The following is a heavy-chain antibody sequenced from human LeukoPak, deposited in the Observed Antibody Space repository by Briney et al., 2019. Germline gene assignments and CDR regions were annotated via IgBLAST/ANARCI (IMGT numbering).Heavy chain of an antibody. J-gene: IGHJ4*02. CDR3: ARLGYCSGGSCYKADQDY. CDR1: GGSITYHY. V-gene: IGHV4-4*07. Sequence: PSETLSLTCSVSGGSITYHYWSWIRQSAGKGLEWIGRIQTSGSPRHNPSLKSRVTMSVDTSKNQFSLKLSSVTAADTGVYYCARLGYCSGGSCYKADQDYWGQGTLVTVSS. D-gene: IGHD2-15*01. CDR2: IQTSGSP.